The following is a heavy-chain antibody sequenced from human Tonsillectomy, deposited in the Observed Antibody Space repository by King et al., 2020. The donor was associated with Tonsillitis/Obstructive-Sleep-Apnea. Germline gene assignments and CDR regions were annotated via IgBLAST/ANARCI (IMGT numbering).Heavy chain of an antibody. CDR3: ATEDYCYSATCSEDSTDAFDV. CDR2: ISSGSRYI. V-gene: IGHV3-21*01. J-gene: IGHJ3*01. CDR1: GSTFSTYT. D-gene: IGHD2/OR15-2a*01. Sequence: VQLVESGGGLVKPGGSLTLSCTASGSTFSTYTMSWVRQAPGKGLEWVSYISSGSRYIYYADSVKGRFTISRDNAKHSLFLQMNSLRAEDTTVYYCATEDYCYSATCSEDSTDAFDVWGQGTMVTVSS.